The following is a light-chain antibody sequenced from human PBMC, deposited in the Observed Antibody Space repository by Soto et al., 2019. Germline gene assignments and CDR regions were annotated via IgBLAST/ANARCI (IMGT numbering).Light chain of an antibody. CDR1: SSDVGCYNY. CDR3: CSYAGSYTWV. CDR2: DVS. J-gene: IGLJ2*01. Sequence: QSALTQPRSVSGSPGQSVTISCTGTSSDVGCYNYVSWYQQHPGKAPKLMIYDVSKRPSGVPDRFSGSKSGNTASLTISGLQAEDEADYYCCSYAGSYTWVFGGGTKLT. V-gene: IGLV2-11*01.